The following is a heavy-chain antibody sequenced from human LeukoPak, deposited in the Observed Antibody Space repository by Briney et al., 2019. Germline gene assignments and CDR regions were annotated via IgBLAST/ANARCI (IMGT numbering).Heavy chain of an antibody. Sequence: ASVKVSCKASGYTFTSYYMHWVRQAPGQGLEWMGIINPSGGSTSYAQKFQGRVTMTRDTSTSTAYMELRSLRSDDTAVYYCARDSPRSYAAGYWGQGTLVTVSS. CDR1: GYTFTSYY. CDR2: INPSGGST. D-gene: IGHD2-8*01. CDR3: ARDSPRSYAAGY. J-gene: IGHJ4*02. V-gene: IGHV1-46*01.